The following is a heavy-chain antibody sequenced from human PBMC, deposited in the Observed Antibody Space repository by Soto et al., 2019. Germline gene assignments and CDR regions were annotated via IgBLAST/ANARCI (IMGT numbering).Heavy chain of an antibody. CDR1: GFSFSSYA. D-gene: IGHD3-3*01. J-gene: IGHJ6*02. CDR3: AKEGGDFWSGYTTYYYGMDV. CDR2: ISGSGDST. Sequence: GGSPRLSCAASGFSFSSYAMTWVRQAPGRGLEWVSVISGSGDSTYYADSVKGRFAISRDNSKNTLYLEMNSLRAEDTAAYFCAKEGGDFWSGYTTYYYGMDVWGQGTTVTVSS. V-gene: IGHV3-23*01.